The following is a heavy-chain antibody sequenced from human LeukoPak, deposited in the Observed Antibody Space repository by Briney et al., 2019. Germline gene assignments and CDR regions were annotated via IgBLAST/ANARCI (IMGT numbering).Heavy chain of an antibody. J-gene: IGHJ4*02. CDR2: IYYSGST. Sequence: SETLSLTCTVSGGSVSSGSYYWSWIRQPPGKGLEWIGYIYYSGSTNYNPSHKSRVTISVDTSKNQFSLKLSSVTAADTAVYYCASAIMGAASVDSWGQGTLVSVSS. V-gene: IGHV4-61*01. D-gene: IGHD1-26*01. CDR1: GGSVSSGSYY. CDR3: ASAIMGAASVDS.